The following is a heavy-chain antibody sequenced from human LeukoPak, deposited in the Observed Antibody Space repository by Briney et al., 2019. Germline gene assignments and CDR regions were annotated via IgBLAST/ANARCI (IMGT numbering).Heavy chain of an antibody. D-gene: IGHD2-15*01. CDR1: GYTFTSYA. J-gene: IGHJ6*04. CDR2: INAGNGHT. Sequence: ASVKVSCKASGYTFTSYAMHWVRQPPGQRLEWMGWINAGNGHTKYSQKFQGRVTITRDTSASTAYMELSSLRSEDTAVYYCARGYCSGGSCDTPYYYYGMDVWGKGTTVTVSS. V-gene: IGHV1-3*01. CDR3: ARGYCSGGSCDTPYYYYGMDV.